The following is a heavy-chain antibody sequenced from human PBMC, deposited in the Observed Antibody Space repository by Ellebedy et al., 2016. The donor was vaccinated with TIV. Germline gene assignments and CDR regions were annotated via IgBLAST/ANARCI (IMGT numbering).Heavy chain of an antibody. D-gene: IGHD3-22*01. J-gene: IGHJ4*02. Sequence: PGGSLRLSCAASGFTFSTYAMTWVRQATGKGLQWVAGIRGSGGSTYYTESVKGRFTISRDTSKNTVNLQMNSLRVEDTAIYYCAKDLFYDSFGPFDYWGQGTLVTVSS. CDR1: GFTFSTYA. V-gene: IGHV3-23*01. CDR3: AKDLFYDSFGPFDY. CDR2: IRGSGGST.